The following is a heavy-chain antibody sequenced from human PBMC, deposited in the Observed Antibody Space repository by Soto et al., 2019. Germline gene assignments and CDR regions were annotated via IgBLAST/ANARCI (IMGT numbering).Heavy chain of an antibody. CDR3: AKGSGSSSLLGFDC. D-gene: IGHD6-6*01. CDR2: IGGSGGST. Sequence: EVQVLESGGGLVQPGGSLRLSCAASGFTFSSYAMSWVRQAPGKGLEWVSAIGGSGGSTYYADSVKGRFTISRDNSKDTLYLQVNSLRAEDTALYYCAKGSGSSSLLGFDCWGRGTLVTVSS. V-gene: IGHV3-23*01. J-gene: IGHJ4*02. CDR1: GFTFSSYA.